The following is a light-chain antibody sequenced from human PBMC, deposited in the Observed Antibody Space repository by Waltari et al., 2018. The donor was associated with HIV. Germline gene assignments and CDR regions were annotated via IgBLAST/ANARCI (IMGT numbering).Light chain of an antibody. CDR2: WAP. Sequence: DIVLTQSPDSLAVALGERATNHCKSSQSLLHSCDNKDYLAWYQQKPGQPPKLLIYWAPTRGSGVPDRFRGSGSGTDFPLTLDRLQPEDVAVYYCHQYDSSPLTLGGGTKMEI. V-gene: IGKV4-1*01. CDR3: HQYDSSPLT. CDR1: QSLLHSCDNKDY. J-gene: IGKJ4*01.